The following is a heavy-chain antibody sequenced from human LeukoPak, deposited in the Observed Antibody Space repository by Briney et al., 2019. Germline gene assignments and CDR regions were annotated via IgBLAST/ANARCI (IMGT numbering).Heavy chain of an antibody. CDR1: GYTSTSYD. D-gene: IGHD2-15*01. CDR2: MNPNSGNT. Sequence: ASVKVSCKASGYTSTSYDINWVRQATGQGLEWMGWMNPNSGNTGYAQKFQGRVTMTRNTSISTAYMELSSLRSEDTAVYYCARGRGWRYCSGGSCYGKDYWGQGTLVTVSS. V-gene: IGHV1-8*01. CDR3: ARGRGWRYCSGGSCYGKDY. J-gene: IGHJ4*02.